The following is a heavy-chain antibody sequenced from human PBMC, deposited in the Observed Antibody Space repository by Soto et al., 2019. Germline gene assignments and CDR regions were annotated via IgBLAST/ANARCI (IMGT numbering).Heavy chain of an antibody. J-gene: IGHJ4*02. CDR3: ARGQRSAPFFDY. CDR2: INPDGAT. Sequence: SETLSLTCAVYGGSFSGYYWDWIRQPPGKGLEWIGEINPDGATNYTPSLRGRVTISIDTSRNQFSLKLSSVTAADTAVYYCARGQRSAPFFDYWGQGGLVTVS. V-gene: IGHV4-34*01. CDR1: GGSFSGYY.